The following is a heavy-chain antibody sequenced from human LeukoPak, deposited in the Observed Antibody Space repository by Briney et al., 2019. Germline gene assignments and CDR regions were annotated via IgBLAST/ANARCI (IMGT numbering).Heavy chain of an antibody. CDR3: ARVRREDYFYYMDV. Sequence: TSSETLSLTCTVSGGSISSYYWSWIRQPPGKGLEWIGYVYYSGSTNYNPSLKSRVMISVDTSKNQFSLKLSAVAAADTAGYFCARVRREDYFYYMDVWGKGTTVTVSS. CDR1: GGSISSYY. CDR2: VYYSGST. J-gene: IGHJ6*03. D-gene: IGHD4-17*01. V-gene: IGHV4-59*01.